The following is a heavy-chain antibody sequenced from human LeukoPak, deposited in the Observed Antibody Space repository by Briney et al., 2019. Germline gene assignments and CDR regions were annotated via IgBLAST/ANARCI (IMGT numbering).Heavy chain of an antibody. J-gene: IGHJ2*01. CDR1: GGTFGSYV. Sequence: ASVKVSCKPSGGTFGSYVISWVRQAPGQGLEWMGGIIPIFGTAHYAQKFQGRLTITADESTSTVYMEMSSLRSEDTAMYYCAKEGDTALVTGYFDLWGRGTLVTVSA. CDR3: AKEGDTALVTGYFDL. V-gene: IGHV1-69*01. D-gene: IGHD5-18*01. CDR2: IIPIFGTA.